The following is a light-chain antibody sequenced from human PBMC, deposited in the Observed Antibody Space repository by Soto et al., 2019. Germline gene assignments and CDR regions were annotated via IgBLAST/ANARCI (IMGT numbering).Light chain of an antibody. V-gene: IGKV3-20*01. Sequence: EIVFTQSPATLSLSPGERATLSCRASQSVSSYLAWYQQKPGQAPRLLIYDASNRATGIPARFSGSGSGTDFTLTISRLEPEDFAVYYCQQYGSSQLTFGGGTMVDIK. J-gene: IGKJ4*01. CDR2: DAS. CDR1: QSVSSY. CDR3: QQYGSSQLT.